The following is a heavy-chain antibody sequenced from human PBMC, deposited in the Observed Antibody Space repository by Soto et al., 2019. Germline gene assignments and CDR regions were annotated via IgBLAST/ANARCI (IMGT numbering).Heavy chain of an antibody. V-gene: IGHV4-61*01. J-gene: IGHJ5*01. CDR2: IYNSRST. CDR1: RGSVSSDLFY. D-gene: IGHD3-10*01. Sequence: QVQLQESGPGLLRPSETLSLTCAVSRGSVSSDLFYWSWIRQPPGKGLEWIGYIYNSRSTNYNTSLKSRVTMSLDTPNNQFFLKLTSVTAADTAVYYCATEKRAGNWFDSWGQGTLVTVSS. CDR3: ATEKRAGNWFDS.